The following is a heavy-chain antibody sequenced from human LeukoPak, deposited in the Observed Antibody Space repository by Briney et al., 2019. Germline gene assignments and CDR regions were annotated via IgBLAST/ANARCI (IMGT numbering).Heavy chain of an antibody. V-gene: IGHV3-7*04. CDR2: IKQDGSEK. CDR3: ARDKFFDY. J-gene: IGHJ4*02. Sequence: PGGSLRLSCAASGFTFSSHWMGWVRQAPGKGLEWVANIKQDGSEKYYVDSVKGRFTISRDNAKNSLYLQMNSLRAEDTAVYYCARDKFFDYWGQGTLVTVSS. CDR1: GFTFSSHW.